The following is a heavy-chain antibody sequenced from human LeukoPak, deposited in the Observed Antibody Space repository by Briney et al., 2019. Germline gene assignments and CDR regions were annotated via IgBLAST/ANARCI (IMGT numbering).Heavy chain of an antibody. CDR3: AKHSGNYFFDH. D-gene: IGHD1-26*01. V-gene: IGHV3-23*01. CDR2: ISVSGGDT. Sequence: GGSLRLSCAASGYTFSTYAMSRVRQAPGKGLEWVSAISVSGGDTFYADSVRGRLTISRDNSMNTLYLQMNSLRAEDTAMYYCAKHSGNYFFDHWGQGTLVTVSA. CDR1: GYTFSTYA. J-gene: IGHJ4*02.